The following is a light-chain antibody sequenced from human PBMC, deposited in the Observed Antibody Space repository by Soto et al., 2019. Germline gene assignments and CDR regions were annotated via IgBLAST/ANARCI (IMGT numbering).Light chain of an antibody. V-gene: IGLV2-23*01. CDR2: EGN. Sequence: QSALTQPASVSGSPGQSLTISCTGTSSDVGSYNLVSWYQQHPGKAPKLVIYEGNKRPSGVSNRFSGSKSGNTASLTISGLQAEDEADYYCCSYAGSTTWVFGTGTKLTV. J-gene: IGLJ1*01. CDR1: SSDVGSYNL. CDR3: CSYAGSTTWV.